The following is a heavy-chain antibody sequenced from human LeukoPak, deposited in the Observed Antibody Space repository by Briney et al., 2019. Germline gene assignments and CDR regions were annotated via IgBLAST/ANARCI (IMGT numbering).Heavy chain of an antibody. CDR2: INWNGGST. Sequence: PGGSLRLSCAASGFTFDDHGMNWVRQAPGKGLEWISVINWNGGSTGYADSVKGRFTISRDNAKNTLYLQMNNLRAEDTALYHCARDVSPFIVVVTANYFDLWGRGTLVTVSS. V-gene: IGHV3-20*01. J-gene: IGHJ2*01. CDR3: ARDVSPFIVVVTANYFDL. CDR1: GFTFDDHG. D-gene: IGHD2-21*02.